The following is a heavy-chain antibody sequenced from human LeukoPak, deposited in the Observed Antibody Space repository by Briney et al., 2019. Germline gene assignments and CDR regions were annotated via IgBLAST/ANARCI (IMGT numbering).Heavy chain of an antibody. D-gene: IGHD3-10*01. CDR1: GFTFSSYG. CDR2: IRYDGSNK. V-gene: IGHV3-30*02. CDR3: AKDREQVRGAGDYFDY. Sequence: GGSLRLSCAASGFTFSSYGMHWVRQAPGKGLEWVAFIRYDGSNKYYADSVKGRFTISRDNSKNTLYLQMNSLRAEDTAVYYCAKDREQVRGAGDYFDYWGQGTLVTVSS. J-gene: IGHJ4*02.